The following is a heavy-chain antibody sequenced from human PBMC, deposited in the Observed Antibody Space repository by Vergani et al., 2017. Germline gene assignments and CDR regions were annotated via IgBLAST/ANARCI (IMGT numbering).Heavy chain of an antibody. J-gene: IGHJ4*02. Sequence: QVQLVESGGGLVKPGGSLRLSCAASGFTFSDYYMSWVRQAPGLGVEWISYISGSGSITHYADSVKGRFSISRDNAKNTLYLQMNSLRAEDTAVYYCAREDSSGYYSLDYWGQGTLVTVSS. CDR1: GFTFSDYY. V-gene: IGHV3-11*04. CDR2: ISGSGSIT. CDR3: AREDSSGYYSLDY. D-gene: IGHD3-22*01.